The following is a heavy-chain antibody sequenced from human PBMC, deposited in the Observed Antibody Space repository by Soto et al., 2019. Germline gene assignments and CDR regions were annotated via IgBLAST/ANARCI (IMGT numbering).Heavy chain of an antibody. CDR3: AKSPWDRIAARLWFDH. CDR2: ISWNSGSI. D-gene: IGHD6-6*01. Sequence: PXGSLRLSCAASGFTFDDYALHWVRQAPGKGVEWVSGISWNSGSIGYADSVKGRFTISRDNAKNSLYLQMNSLRAEDTALYYCAKSPWDRIAARLWFDHWGQGPLVTVSS. CDR1: GFTFDDYA. J-gene: IGHJ5*02. V-gene: IGHV3-9*01.